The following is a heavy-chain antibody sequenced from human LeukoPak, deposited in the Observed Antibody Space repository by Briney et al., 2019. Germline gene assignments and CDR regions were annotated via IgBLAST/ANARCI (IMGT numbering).Heavy chain of an antibody. J-gene: IGHJ4*02. CDR3: AKNSGLYSSSWYPTFPPTYFDY. V-gene: IGHV3-23*01. Sequence: GGSLRLSCAASGFTFSSYAMSWVRQAPGKGLEWVSAISGSGGSTYYADSVKGRFTISRDNSKNTLYLQMNSLRAEDTAVHYCAKNSGLYSSSWYPTFPPTYFDYWGQGTLVTVSS. CDR2: ISGSGGST. D-gene: IGHD6-13*01. CDR1: GFTFSSYA.